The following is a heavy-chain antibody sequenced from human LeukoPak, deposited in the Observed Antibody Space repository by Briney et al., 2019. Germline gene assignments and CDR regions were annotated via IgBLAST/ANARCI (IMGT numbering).Heavy chain of an antibody. CDR1: GYTFTGYY. V-gene: IGHV1-2*02. CDR2: INPNSGGT. Sequence: ASVTVSCKASGYTFTGYYMHWVRQAPGQGLEWMGWINPNSGGTNYAQKFQGRVTMTRDTSISTAYMELSRLRSDDTAVYYCARGVTRLATTPFGVWGQGTLVTVSS. CDR3: ARGVTRLATTPFGV. J-gene: IGHJ4*02. D-gene: IGHD4-23*01.